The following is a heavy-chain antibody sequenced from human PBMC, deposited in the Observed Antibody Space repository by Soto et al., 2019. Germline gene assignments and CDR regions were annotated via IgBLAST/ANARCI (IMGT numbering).Heavy chain of an antibody. Sequence: GVSLRLSCAASGFTFANFAMSWVRQAPGKGLEWVSSISGSGVGTYYADSVKGRFTISRDKSKNTLYLQMNSLRAEDTAVYYCAKGIYSYCGYFDYWGQGTLVTVSS. CDR3: AKGIYSYCGYFDY. CDR1: GFTFANFA. D-gene: IGHD5-18*01. CDR2: ISGSGVGT. J-gene: IGHJ4*02. V-gene: IGHV3-23*01.